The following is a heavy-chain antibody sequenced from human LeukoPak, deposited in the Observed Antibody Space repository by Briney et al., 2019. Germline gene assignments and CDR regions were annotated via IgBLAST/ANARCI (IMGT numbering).Heavy chain of an antibody. D-gene: IGHD2-2*01. CDR1: GVTLSSYA. V-gene: IGHV3-23*01. CDR2: ISGSGDST. J-gene: IGHJ4*02. CDR3: AKAPGPAAVGGFDY. Sequence: GGSLRLSCAAYGVTLSSYAMSWARQAPGKGLEWVSAISGSGDSTYYADSVKGRFTISRDNSKNTLYLQMNSLRVEDTAVYYCAKAPGPAAVGGFDYWGQGTLVTVSS.